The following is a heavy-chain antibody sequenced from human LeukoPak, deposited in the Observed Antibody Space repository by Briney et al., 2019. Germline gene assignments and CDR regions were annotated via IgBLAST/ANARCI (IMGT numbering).Heavy chain of an antibody. CDR3: ARLGDGGARSD. CDR2: ISSSSSYI. Sequence: GGSLRLSCAASGFTFSSYSMNWVRQAPGEGLEWVSSISSSSSYIYYADSVKGRFTISRDNAKNSLYLQMNSLRAEDTAVYYCARLGDGGARSDWGQGTLVTVSS. CDR1: GFTFSSYS. V-gene: IGHV3-21*01. J-gene: IGHJ4*02. D-gene: IGHD3-16*01.